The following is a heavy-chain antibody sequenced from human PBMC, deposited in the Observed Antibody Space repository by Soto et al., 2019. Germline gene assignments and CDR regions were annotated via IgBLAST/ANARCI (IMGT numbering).Heavy chain of an antibody. Sequence: SETLSLTCAVYGGSFSGYYWSWIRQPPGKGLEWIGEINHSGSTNYNPSLKSRVTISVDTSKNHFSLKLSSVTAADTAVYYCVRGNWGLRFLEWRSYYMAVWGKGTTVTVCS. CDR3: VRGNWGLRFLEWRSYYMAV. J-gene: IGHJ6*03. CDR2: INHSGST. V-gene: IGHV4-34*01. CDR1: GGSFSGYY. D-gene: IGHD3-3*01.